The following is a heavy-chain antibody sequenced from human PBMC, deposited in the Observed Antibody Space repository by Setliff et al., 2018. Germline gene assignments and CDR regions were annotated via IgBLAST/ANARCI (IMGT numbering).Heavy chain of an antibody. Sequence: PSETLSLTCAVYGGSISNHYWSWIRQPPGKGLEWIGYIYDNGNTNYNPSLKSRVTISVDTSKKQFSLKLSSVTAADTAVYYCAREQWLDPPGYYYTDVWAKGTTVTVSS. CDR1: GGSISNHY. CDR2: IYDNGNT. J-gene: IGHJ6*03. D-gene: IGHD6-19*01. CDR3: AREQWLDPPGYYYTDV. V-gene: IGHV4-59*11.